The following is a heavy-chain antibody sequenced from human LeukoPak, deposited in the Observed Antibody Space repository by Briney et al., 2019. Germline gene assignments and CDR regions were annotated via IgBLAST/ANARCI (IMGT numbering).Heavy chain of an antibody. CDR3: ARMVRNDFEY. D-gene: IGHD1-1*01. V-gene: IGHV3-66*01. Sequence: PGGSLRLSCAASGFTVSTSFMSWVRQAPGKGLEWVSVIYSGGRTFYADSVKGRFTISRDNSKNTLYLQLNSLRAEDTAVYFCARMVRNDFEYWGQGTLVTVSS. CDR2: IYSGGRT. J-gene: IGHJ4*02. CDR1: GFTVSTSF.